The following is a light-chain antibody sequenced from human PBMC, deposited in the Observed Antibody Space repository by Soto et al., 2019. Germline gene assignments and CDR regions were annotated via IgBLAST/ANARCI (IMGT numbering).Light chain of an antibody. Sequence: DIQMTQSPSYVSASVGYRFTITCRASQGIKNWLAWYQQKPGKAPNLLIYTGSSLQSGVPSRFSGSGSGTDFTLTINSLQPEDFATYYCQQAASFPITFGQGTRREIK. V-gene: IGKV1-12*01. CDR3: QQAASFPIT. J-gene: IGKJ5*01. CDR1: QGIKNW. CDR2: TGS.